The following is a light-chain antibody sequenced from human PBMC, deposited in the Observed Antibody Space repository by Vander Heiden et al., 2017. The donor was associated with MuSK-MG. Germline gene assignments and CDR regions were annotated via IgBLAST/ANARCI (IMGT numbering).Light chain of an antibody. V-gene: IGKV1-5*01. CDR2: DAS. J-gene: IGKJ1*01. Sequence: DIQMTQSPSTLSASVGDRVTITCRASQSISSWLAWYQQKPGKAPKLLIYDASSLERGVPSRFSGSGSGTHFTLTISSLQADDFATYYCQQCNSYFRTFGQGTKVDIK. CDR1: QSISSW. CDR3: QQCNSYFRT.